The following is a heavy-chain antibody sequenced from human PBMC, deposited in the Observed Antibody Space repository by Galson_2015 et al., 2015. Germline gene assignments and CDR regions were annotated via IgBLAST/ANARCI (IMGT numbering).Heavy chain of an antibody. D-gene: IGHD5-12*01. J-gene: IGHJ4*02. CDR2: IYYSGYT. V-gene: IGHV4-59*01. Sequence: ATLSLTCTVSGGSITSYYWSWIRHAPEKGLEWIGYIYYSGYTNYNPSFNSRVTISVDTSKNQFSLKLTSVTAADAAVYYCGRGRSGYVHPLDFWGQGTLVTVSS. CDR3: GRGRSGYVHPLDF. CDR1: GGSITSYY.